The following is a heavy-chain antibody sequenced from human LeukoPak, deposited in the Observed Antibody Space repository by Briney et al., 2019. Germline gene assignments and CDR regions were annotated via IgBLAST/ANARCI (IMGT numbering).Heavy chain of an antibody. CDR1: GDSVSSNSAA. D-gene: IGHD3-10*01. CDR2: TYYRSKWYN. V-gene: IGHV6-1*01. CDR3: ARVITMVRGVITVGWFDP. Sequence: SQTLSLTCAISGDSVSSNSAAWNWIRQSPSRGLEWLGRTYYRSKWYNDYAVSVKSRITINPDTSKNQFSLQLNSVTPEDTAVYYCARVITMVRGVITVGWFDPWGQGTLVTVSS. J-gene: IGHJ5*02.